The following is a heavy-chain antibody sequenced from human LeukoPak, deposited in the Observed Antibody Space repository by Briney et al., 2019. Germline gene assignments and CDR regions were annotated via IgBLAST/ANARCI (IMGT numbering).Heavy chain of an antibody. V-gene: IGHV4-59*01. CDR1: GGSISSYY. Sequence: PSETLSLTCTVSGGSISSYYWSWIRQPPGKGLEWIGYIYYSGSTNYNPSLKSRVTISVDTSKNQFSLKLSSVTAADTAVYYCARDGSGYGYYGMDVWGQGTTVTVSS. CDR3: ARDGSGYGYYGMDV. CDR2: IYYSGST. J-gene: IGHJ6*02. D-gene: IGHD5-12*01.